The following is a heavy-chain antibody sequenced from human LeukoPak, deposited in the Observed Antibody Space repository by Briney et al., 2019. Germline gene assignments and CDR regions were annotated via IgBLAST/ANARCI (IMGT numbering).Heavy chain of an antibody. Sequence: PGGSLRLSCAASRFIFSGSWMSWVRQAPGKGLEWAANINQDGSDKYFVDSVRGRFSISRENAKNALYLQMNSLRAEDTATYYCARECSTSCSYGMDVWGQGTTVTVSS. J-gene: IGHJ6*02. CDR2: INQDGSDK. D-gene: IGHD2-2*01. CDR3: ARECSTSCSYGMDV. V-gene: IGHV3-7*01. CDR1: RFIFSGSW.